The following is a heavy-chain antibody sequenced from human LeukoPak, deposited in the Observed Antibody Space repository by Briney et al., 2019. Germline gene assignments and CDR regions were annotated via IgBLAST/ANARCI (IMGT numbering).Heavy chain of an antibody. CDR2: INHSGST. J-gene: IGHJ4*02. V-gene: IGHV4-34*01. Sequence: SETLPLTCAVYGGSFSGYYWSWIRQPPGKGLEWIGEINHSGSTNYNPSLKSRVTISVDTSKNQFSLKLSSVTAADTAVYYCARDRGGSGRWGQGTLVTVSS. D-gene: IGHD3-10*01. CDR3: ARDRGGSGR. CDR1: GGSFSGYY.